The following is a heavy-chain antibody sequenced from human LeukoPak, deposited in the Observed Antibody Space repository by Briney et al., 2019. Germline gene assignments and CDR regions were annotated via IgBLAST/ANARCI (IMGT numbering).Heavy chain of an antibody. J-gene: IGHJ4*02. Sequence: PGGSLRLSCAASGVTFSNAWMSWVRQAPGKGLEWVGRIKSKTDGGTTDYAAPVKGRFTISRDDSKNTLYLQMNSLKTEDTAVYYCTTERTTVTRQFDYWGQGTLVTVSS. CDR1: GVTFSNAW. D-gene: IGHD4-17*01. V-gene: IGHV3-15*01. CDR2: IKSKTDGGTT. CDR3: TTERTTVTRQFDY.